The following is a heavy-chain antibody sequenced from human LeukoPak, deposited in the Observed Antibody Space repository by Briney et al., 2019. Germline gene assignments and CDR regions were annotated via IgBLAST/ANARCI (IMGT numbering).Heavy chain of an antibody. CDR2: INWNGGST. Sequence: GGSLRLSCAASGFTSDDYGMSWVRQAPGKGLEWVSGINWNGGSTGFADSVKGRFTISRDNAKNSLYLQMNSLRAEDTALYYCARGGFVSYGMDVWGQGTTVTVSS. D-gene: IGHD1-26*01. CDR3: ARGGFVSYGMDV. V-gene: IGHV3-20*04. J-gene: IGHJ6*02. CDR1: GFTSDDYG.